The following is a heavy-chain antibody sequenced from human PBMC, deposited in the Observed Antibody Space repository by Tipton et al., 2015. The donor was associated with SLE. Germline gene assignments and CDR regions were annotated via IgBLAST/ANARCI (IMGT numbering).Heavy chain of an antibody. CDR2: ITTDGSGA. V-gene: IGHV3-74*01. Sequence: SLRLSCVASGFTFSRYWMHWVRQAPGKGLVRVSRITTDGSGANYADSVKGRFTISRDNTKNTLYLQMNSLRDEDTAVYYCARNAMVSAADQWGEGTLVTVSS. CDR3: ARNAMVSAADQ. CDR1: GFTFSRYW. J-gene: IGHJ4*02. D-gene: IGHD2-8*01.